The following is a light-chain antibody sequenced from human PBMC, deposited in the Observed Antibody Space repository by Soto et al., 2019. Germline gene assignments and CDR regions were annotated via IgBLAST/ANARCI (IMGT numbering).Light chain of an antibody. CDR2: GAS. V-gene: IGKV3-15*01. CDR3: QQSHKWPYP. CDR1: QSVSSN. J-gene: IGKJ2*01. Sequence: IVMTQSPATLSVSPGERATLSCRASQSVSSNLAWYQHKPGQAPRLLFYGASTRAAGIPARFSGGGSGTDFTLTISVLQSEDFAVYYCQQSHKWPYPCGQGNKLEIK.